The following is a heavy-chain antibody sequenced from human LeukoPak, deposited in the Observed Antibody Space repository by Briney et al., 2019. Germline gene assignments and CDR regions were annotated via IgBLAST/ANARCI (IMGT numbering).Heavy chain of an antibody. Sequence: GGSLRLSCAASGFTFSSYAMSWVRQAPGKRLEWVSTISGSGGSTYFADSVKGRFTISRDNSKNTLYLQMNSLRAEDTAVYSCAKEFSSNFWSGPVDYWGQGTLVTVSS. J-gene: IGHJ4*02. CDR3: AKEFSSNFWSGPVDY. D-gene: IGHD3-3*01. CDR2: ISGSGGST. V-gene: IGHV3-23*01. CDR1: GFTFSSYA.